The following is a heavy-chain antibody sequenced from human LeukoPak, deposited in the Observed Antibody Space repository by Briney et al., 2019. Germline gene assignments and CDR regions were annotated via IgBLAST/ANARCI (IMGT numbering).Heavy chain of an antibody. Sequence: PSETLSLTCTVSRGSISSGDYYWSWIRQPPGKGLEWIGYISYTGTTYYNPSLKSRISISEDTSKNLFSLKLNSVTAADTAVYYCARLGTAPFGYWGQGTLVTVSS. V-gene: IGHV4-30-4*01. CDR1: RGSISSGDYY. CDR2: ISYTGTT. CDR3: ARLGTAPFGY. J-gene: IGHJ4*02. D-gene: IGHD2-21*02.